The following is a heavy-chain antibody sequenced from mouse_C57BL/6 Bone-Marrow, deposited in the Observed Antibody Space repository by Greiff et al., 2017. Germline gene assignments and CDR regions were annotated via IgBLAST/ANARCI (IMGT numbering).Heavy chain of an antibody. V-gene: IGHV1-5*01. CDR2: IYPGNSDT. CDR1: GYKFTSYW. J-gene: IGHJ4*01. Sequence: VQLQQSGTVLARPGASVKMSCKTSGYKFTSYWMHWVKQRPGQGLEWIGAIYPGNSDTSYNQQFQGKAKLTAVTSASTAYMELRSLTNEDSAVYYCTIFWILRDYWGQGTPVTVSS. CDR3: TIFWILRDY.